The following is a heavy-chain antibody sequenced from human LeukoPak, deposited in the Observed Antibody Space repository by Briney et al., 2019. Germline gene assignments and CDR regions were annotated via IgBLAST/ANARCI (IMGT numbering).Heavy chain of an antibody. CDR3: ARVAVAGTGDWFDP. J-gene: IGHJ5*02. CDR1: GGSISSGSYY. Sequence: PSQTLSLTCTVSGGSISSGSYYWSWIRQPAGKVLEWIGRIYTSGSTNYNPSLKSRVTISVDTSKNQFSLKLSSVTAADTAVYYCARVAVAGTGDWFDPWGQGTLVTVSS. V-gene: IGHV4-61*02. D-gene: IGHD6-19*01. CDR2: IYTSGST.